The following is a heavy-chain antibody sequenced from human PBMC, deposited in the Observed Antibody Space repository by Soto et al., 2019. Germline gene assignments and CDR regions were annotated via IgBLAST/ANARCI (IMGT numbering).Heavy chain of an antibody. Sequence: SETLSLTCAASGGSISSSNWWSWVRQPPGKGLEWIGEIYHSGSTNYNPSLKSRVTISVDKSKNQFSLKLSSVTAADTAVYYCAREGIVGASYFDYWGQGTLVTVSS. CDR1: GGSISSSNW. CDR3: AREGIVGASYFDY. J-gene: IGHJ4*02. D-gene: IGHD1-26*01. CDR2: IYHSGST. V-gene: IGHV4-4*02.